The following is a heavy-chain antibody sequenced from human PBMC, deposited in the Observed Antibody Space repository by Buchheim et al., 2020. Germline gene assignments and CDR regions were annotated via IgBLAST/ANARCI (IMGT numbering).Heavy chain of an antibody. CDR2: MTSDEKTI. CDR1: GFTFSRYS. CDR3: ARSVQFGMDV. J-gene: IGHJ6*02. V-gene: IGHV3-48*01. Sequence: EVQLVESGGGSVQPGGSLRLSCAASGFTFSRYSMNWARQAPGKGLEWVSYMTSDEKTIYYTDSVKGRFTISRDHASHLLYLQMHSLRVDDTALYYCARSVQFGMDVWGQGTT.